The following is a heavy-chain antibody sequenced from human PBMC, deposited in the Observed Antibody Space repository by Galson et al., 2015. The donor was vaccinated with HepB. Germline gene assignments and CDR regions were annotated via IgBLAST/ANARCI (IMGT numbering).Heavy chain of an antibody. CDR1: GFTFSSYS. CDR3: ARETRVGRIFDY. CDR2: ISSSSTTI. J-gene: IGHJ4*02. V-gene: IGHV3-48*02. D-gene: IGHD1-14*01. Sequence: SLRLSCAASGFTFSSYSMNWVRQAPGKGLEWVSHISSSSTTIYYADSVKGRFTISRDNAKNSLYLQMNSLRDEDTAVYYCARETRVGRIFDYWGQGTLVTVSS.